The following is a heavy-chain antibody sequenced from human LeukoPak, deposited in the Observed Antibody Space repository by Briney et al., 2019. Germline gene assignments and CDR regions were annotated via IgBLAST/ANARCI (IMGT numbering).Heavy chain of an antibody. D-gene: IGHD3-22*01. CDR2: MYLSGTT. CDR1: GDSINSLDL. Sequence: TSGTLSLTCTVSGDSINSLDLWSWVRQPPGKGLEWIGEMYLSGTTHSNPSVKSRVTISIDKSKNQFFLNLSSVTAADTAVYYCAGLVGRYSSGLYYYYFDYWGQGTLVTVSS. J-gene: IGHJ4*02. V-gene: IGHV4-4*02. CDR3: AGLVGRYSSGLYYYYFDY.